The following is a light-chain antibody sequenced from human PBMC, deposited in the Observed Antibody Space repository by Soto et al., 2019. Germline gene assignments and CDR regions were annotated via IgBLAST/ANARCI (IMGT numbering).Light chain of an antibody. CDR3: QQIHSTSSYT. CDR1: QNIRNY. V-gene: IGKV1-39*01. CDR2: AAS. J-gene: IGKJ2*01. Sequence: IQITHSPSCLSVSLPHRLTINVRSSQNIRNYLNWYQQRPGKTPNLLVYAASNLRGGVPSRFSGSGSGTVFTLTINSLQPEDFATYYCQQIHSTSSYTFGQGTKVDIK.